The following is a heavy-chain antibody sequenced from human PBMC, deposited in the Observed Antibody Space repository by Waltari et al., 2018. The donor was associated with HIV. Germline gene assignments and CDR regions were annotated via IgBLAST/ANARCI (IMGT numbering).Heavy chain of an antibody. D-gene: IGHD6-6*01. J-gene: IGHJ6*02. CDR3: ARKAIAALPNGMDV. CDR1: GSTFTSYD. CDR2: MNPNSGNT. Sequence: QVQLVQSGAEVKKPGASVKVSCKASGSTFTSYDINWVRQATGQGLEWMGWMNPNSGNTGYAQKFQGRVTMTRNTSISTAYMELSSLRSEDTAVYYCARKAIAALPNGMDVWGQGTTVTVSS. V-gene: IGHV1-8*01.